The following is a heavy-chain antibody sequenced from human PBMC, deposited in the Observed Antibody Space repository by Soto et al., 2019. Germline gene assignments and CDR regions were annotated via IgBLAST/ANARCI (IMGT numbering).Heavy chain of an antibody. CDR3: ARDRYNGYQFDY. Sequence: SETLSLTCTVSGGSISSGRYYWSWVRQRPGKGLEWIGFMSYSGSTYYNPSLKNRLTISVDTSKNQFSLKVSSVTAADTAVYYCARDRYNGYQFDYWGQGSLVTVSS. CDR2: MSYSGST. CDR1: GGSISSGRYY. D-gene: IGHD5-12*01. J-gene: IGHJ4*02. V-gene: IGHV4-31*03.